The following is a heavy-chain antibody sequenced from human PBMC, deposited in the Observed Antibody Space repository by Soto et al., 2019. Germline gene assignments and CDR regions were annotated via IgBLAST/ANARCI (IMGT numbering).Heavy chain of an antibody. D-gene: IGHD3-3*01. J-gene: IGHJ4*02. CDR1: GGSFSGYY. CDR3: ASRYYDFWSGYYAPH. CDR2: INHSGST. Sequence: TSETLSLTCAVYGGSFSGYYWSWIRQPPGKGLEWIGEINHSGSTNYNPSLKSRVTISVDTSKNQFSLKLSSVTAADTAVYYCASRYYDFWSGYYAPHWGQGTLVTVSS. V-gene: IGHV4-34*01.